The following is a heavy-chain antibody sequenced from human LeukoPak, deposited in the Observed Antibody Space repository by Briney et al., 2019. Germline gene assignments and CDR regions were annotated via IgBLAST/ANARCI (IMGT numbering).Heavy chain of an antibody. J-gene: IGHJ4*02. V-gene: IGHV4-59*08. Sequence: PSETLSLTCTVSGDSMRGYYWSWIRQPPGKGLEWIGFDTGSSNYNPSLKSRVTISVDTSKNQFSLKLSSVTAADTAVYYCARGDSIDYWGQGTLVTVSS. CDR1: GDSMRGYY. CDR3: ARGDSIDY. D-gene: IGHD2-21*02. CDR2: FDTGSS.